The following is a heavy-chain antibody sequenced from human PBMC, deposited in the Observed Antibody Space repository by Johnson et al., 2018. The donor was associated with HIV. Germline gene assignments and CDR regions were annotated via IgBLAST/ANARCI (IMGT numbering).Heavy chain of an antibody. D-gene: IGHD4-17*01. V-gene: IGHV3-15*01. Sequence: VQLVESGGGLVKPGGSLRLSCAASGFTFSNAWMSWVRQAPGKGLEWVGRIKSKTDGGTTDYAAPVKGRFTISRDDSKNTLYLQMNSRKTEDTAVYYCTTAVDGAPDAFDIWGQGTMVTVSS. CDR2: IKSKTDGGTT. CDR3: TTAVDGAPDAFDI. J-gene: IGHJ3*02. CDR1: GFTFSNAW.